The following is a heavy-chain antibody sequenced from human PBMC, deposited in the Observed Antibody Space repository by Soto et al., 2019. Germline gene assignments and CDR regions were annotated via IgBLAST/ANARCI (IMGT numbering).Heavy chain of an antibody. V-gene: IGHV5-51*01. J-gene: IGHJ6*02. CDR1: GYSFTSYW. CDR3: ARRGAGTNDSYGMDV. Sequence: GASLKISCKGSGYSFTSYWIGWVRQMPGKGLEWMGIIYPGDSDTRYSPSFQGQVTISADKSISTAYLQWSSLKASDTAMYYCARRGAGTNDSYGMDVWGQGTTVTVSS. CDR2: IYPGDSDT. D-gene: IGHD1-1*01.